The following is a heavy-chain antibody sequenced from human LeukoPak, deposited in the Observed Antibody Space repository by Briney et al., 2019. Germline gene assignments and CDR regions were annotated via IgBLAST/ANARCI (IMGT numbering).Heavy chain of an antibody. CDR1: GGSISSSNW. V-gene: IGHV4-4*02. D-gene: IGHD3-3*01. J-gene: IGHJ4*02. CDR3: ARAPNYDFWSGYLDY. CDR2: IYHSGST. Sequence: PSETLSLTCAVSGGSISSSNWWSWVRQPPGKGLEWIGEIYHSGSTNYNPSLKSRVTISVDKSKNQFSLKLSSVTAADTAVYYCARAPNYDFWSGYLDYWGQGTLVTVSS.